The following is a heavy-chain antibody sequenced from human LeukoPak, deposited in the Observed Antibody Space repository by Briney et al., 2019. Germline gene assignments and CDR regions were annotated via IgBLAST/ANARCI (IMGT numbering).Heavy chain of an antibody. Sequence: GGSLRLSCAASGFTFSSYWLSWVRQAPGKGLEWVANIKQDGSEKYYVDSVKGRFTISRDNAKNSLYLQLNSLRAEDTAVYYCARSPYTSGWYGVGYWGQGTLVTVSS. V-gene: IGHV3-7*01. J-gene: IGHJ4*02. CDR3: ARSPYTSGWYGVGY. CDR2: IKQDGSEK. CDR1: GFTFSSYW. D-gene: IGHD6-19*01.